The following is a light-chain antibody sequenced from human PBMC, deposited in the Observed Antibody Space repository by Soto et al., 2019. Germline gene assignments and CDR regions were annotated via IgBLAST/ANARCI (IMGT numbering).Light chain of an antibody. Sequence: EIVLTQFPGTLSLSPGVRATLSCRASQSVSRRLAWYQHRPGQSPRLLISGASMRASGVPVRFSGSGSGTDFTLTISRLEPEDFAVYYCQQYGGSPITFGLGTRLEI. CDR2: GAS. V-gene: IGKV3-20*01. CDR3: QQYGGSPIT. CDR1: QSVSRR. J-gene: IGKJ5*01.